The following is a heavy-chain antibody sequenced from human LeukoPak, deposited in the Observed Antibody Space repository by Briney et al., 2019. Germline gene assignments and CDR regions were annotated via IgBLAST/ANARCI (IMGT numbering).Heavy chain of an antibody. CDR1: GFTFSSYA. V-gene: IGHV3-30-3*01. CDR2: ISYDGSNK. CDR3: ASALLDFWSGYGVAPNDY. D-gene: IGHD3-3*01. Sequence: GGSLRLSCVASGFTFSSYAMHWVRQAPGKGLEWVAVISYDGSNKYYADSVKGRFTISRDNSKNTLYLQMNSLRAEDTAVYYCASALLDFWSGYGVAPNDYWGQGTLVTVSS. J-gene: IGHJ4*02.